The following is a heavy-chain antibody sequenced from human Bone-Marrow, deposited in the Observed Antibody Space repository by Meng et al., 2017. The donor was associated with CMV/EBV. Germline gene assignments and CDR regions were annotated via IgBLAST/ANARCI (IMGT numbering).Heavy chain of an antibody. D-gene: IGHD2-15*01. CDR1: GGSFSGYY. Sequence: SETLSLTCAVHGGSFSGYYWSWIRQPPGKGLEWIGYIYYSGSTNYNPSLKSRVTISVDTSKNQFSLKLSSVTAADTAVYYCASAYCSGGSPSCYYYYYGMDVWGQGSTVPVSS. CDR2: IYYSGST. V-gene: IGHV4-59*01. J-gene: IGHJ6*02. CDR3: ASAYCSGGSPSCYYYYYGMDV.